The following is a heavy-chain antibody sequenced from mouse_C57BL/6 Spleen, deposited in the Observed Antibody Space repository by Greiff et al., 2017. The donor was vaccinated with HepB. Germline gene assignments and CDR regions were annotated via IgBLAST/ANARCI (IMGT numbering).Heavy chain of an antibody. D-gene: IGHD2-3*01. CDR1: GYSFTSYY. J-gene: IGHJ4*01. CDR3: ARGLLLRYAMDY. Sequence: VQLQESGPELVKPGASVKISCKASGYSFTSYYIHWVKQRPGQGLEWIGWIYPGSGNTKYNEKFKGKATLTADTSSSTAYMQLSSLTSEDSAVYYCARGLLLRYAMDYWGQGTSVTVSS. CDR2: IYPGSGNT. V-gene: IGHV1-66*01.